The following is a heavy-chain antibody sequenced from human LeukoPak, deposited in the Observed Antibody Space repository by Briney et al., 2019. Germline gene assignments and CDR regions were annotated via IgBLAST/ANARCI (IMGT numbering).Heavy chain of an antibody. CDR2: IWSDGSNQ. CDR3: ARGGYSSSWHSEYFQH. V-gene: IGHV3-33*01. J-gene: IGHJ1*01. CDR1: GFSFSSFG. D-gene: IGHD6-13*01. Sequence: GGSLRLSCAASGFSFSSFGMHWVRQAPGKGLEWVAVIWSDGSNQYYADSVRGRFTISRDNPKDTLYLQMNSLRVEDTAVYYCARGGYSSSWHSEYFQHWGQGTLVTVSS.